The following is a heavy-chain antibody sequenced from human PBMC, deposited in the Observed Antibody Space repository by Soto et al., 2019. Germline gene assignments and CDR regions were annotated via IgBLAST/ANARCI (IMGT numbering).Heavy chain of an antibody. J-gene: IGHJ4*01. CDR2: ISGSGGST. D-gene: IGHD4-17*01. V-gene: IGHV3-23*01. Sequence: GGSLRLSCAASGFTFSSYAMSWVRQAPGKGLEWVSAISGSGGSTYYADSVKGRFTISRDNSKNTLYLQMNSLRAEDTAVYYCTTDSYMTNIIVRFDYWGHRTLVTVSS. CDR1: GFTFSSYA. CDR3: TTDSYMTNIIVRFDY.